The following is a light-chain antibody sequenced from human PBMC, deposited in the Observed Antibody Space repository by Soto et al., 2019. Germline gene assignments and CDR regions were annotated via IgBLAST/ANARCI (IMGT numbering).Light chain of an antibody. J-gene: IGLJ1*01. CDR3: SSYTSINTRV. V-gene: IGLV2-14*01. CDR1: SSNVGGYNY. CDR2: DVR. Sequence: QSVLTQPASVSGSPGQPITISCTGTSSNVGGYNYVSWYQQHPGKAPKLIIYDVRNRPSGVSNRFSGSKSGNTASLTISGLQTEDEADYYCSSYTSINTRVFGTGXKVTVL.